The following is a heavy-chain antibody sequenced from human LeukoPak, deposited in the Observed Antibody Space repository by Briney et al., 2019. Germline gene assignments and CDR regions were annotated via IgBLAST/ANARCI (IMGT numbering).Heavy chain of an antibody. Sequence: PGGSLRLSCAASGFIFSSYAMTWVRQAPGKELDWVSTISASGGSTYHADSVKGRFTISRDNSKNSLYLQMNSLRAEDTAVYYCAKDPKYYGSGSYYHDWGQGTLVTVSS. V-gene: IGHV3-23*01. CDR1: GFIFSSYA. J-gene: IGHJ4*02. D-gene: IGHD3-10*01. CDR3: AKDPKYYGSGSYYHD. CDR2: ISASGGST.